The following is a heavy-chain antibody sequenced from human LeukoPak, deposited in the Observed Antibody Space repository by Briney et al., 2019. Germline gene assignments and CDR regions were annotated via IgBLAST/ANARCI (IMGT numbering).Heavy chain of an antibody. CDR1: GFTFSSYG. D-gene: IGHD3-10*01. CDR2: ISYDGSNK. Sequence: GGSLRLSCAASGFTFSSYGMHWVRQAPGKGLEWVAVISYDGSNKYYADSVKGRFTISRDNSKNTLYLQMNSLRAEGTAVYYCAKDRGHEGLLWFGDPTYYFDYWGQGTLVTVSS. CDR3: AKDRGHEGLLWFGDPTYYFDY. J-gene: IGHJ4*02. V-gene: IGHV3-30*18.